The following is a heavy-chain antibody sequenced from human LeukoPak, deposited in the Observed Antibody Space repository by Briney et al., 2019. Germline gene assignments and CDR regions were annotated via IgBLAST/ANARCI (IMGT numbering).Heavy chain of an antibody. D-gene: IGHD3-3*01. CDR3: ARASYYDFWSGLFDY. J-gene: IGHJ4*02. CDR1: GFTFSSYS. CDR2: ISSSSSTI. Sequence: GGSLRLSCAASGFTFSSYSMNWVRQAPGKGLEWVSYISSSSSTIYYADSVKGRFTISRDNAKNSLYLQMNGLRAEDTAVYYCARASYYDFWSGLFDYWGQGTLVTVSS. V-gene: IGHV3-48*01.